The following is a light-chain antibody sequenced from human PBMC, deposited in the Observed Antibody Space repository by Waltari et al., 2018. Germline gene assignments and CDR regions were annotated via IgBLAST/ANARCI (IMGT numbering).Light chain of an antibody. J-gene: IGKJ4*01. V-gene: IGKV3-11*01. CDR3: QQRSNWPSLS. CDR1: QSVSSF. CDR2: DAS. Sequence: EIVVTQSPANLSLSPGERATLSCRASQSVSSFLAWFQQKPGQAPRLLIFDASKRATDIPARFSATGSGTDFTLTISSLEPEDFAVYYCQQRSNWPSLSFGGGTKVEIK.